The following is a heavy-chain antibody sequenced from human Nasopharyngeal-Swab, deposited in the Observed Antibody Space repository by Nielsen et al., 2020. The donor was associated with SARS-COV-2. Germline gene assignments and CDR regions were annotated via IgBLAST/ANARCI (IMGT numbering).Heavy chain of an antibody. J-gene: IGHJ6*02. V-gene: IGHV3-48*03. CDR2: ISSSGNTL. Sequence: GGSLRLSCAASGFTFSSYEMNWVRQAPGKGLEWVSYISSSGNTLYYADSVKGRFTVSRDNAKNSLFLHLGSLRAEDTAVYYCARALWGSYYYGMDVWGQGTTVTVSS. D-gene: IGHD7-27*01. CDR1: GFTFSSYE. CDR3: ARALWGSYYYGMDV.